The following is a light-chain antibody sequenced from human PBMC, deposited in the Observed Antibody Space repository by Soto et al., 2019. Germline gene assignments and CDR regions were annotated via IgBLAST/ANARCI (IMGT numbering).Light chain of an antibody. V-gene: IGKV3-11*01. CDR1: QSISSY. Sequence: EIVLTQSPATLSLSPGERATLSCRASQSISSYLAWYQQKPDQAPRLLIYDASNRAAGTPARFSGTGSGTDFTLTISSLGPEDFAVYYCQQRSTWTFTSGPGNKVDIK. CDR3: QQRSTWTFT. CDR2: DAS. J-gene: IGKJ3*01.